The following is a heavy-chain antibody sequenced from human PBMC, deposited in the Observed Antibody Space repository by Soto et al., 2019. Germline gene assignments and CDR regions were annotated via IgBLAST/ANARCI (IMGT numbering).Heavy chain of an antibody. CDR2: VWYDGSNK. J-gene: IGHJ6*02. CDR3: ARDEHYYYGMDV. V-gene: IGHV3-33*01. CDR1: GFTFSSHG. Sequence: PGGSLRLSCSASGFTFSSHGMHWARQAPGKGLEWVAVVWYDGSNKYYADSVKGRFTISRDNYKNTLYLQMNSLRAEDTAVYYCARDEHYYYGMDVWGQGTTVTVSS.